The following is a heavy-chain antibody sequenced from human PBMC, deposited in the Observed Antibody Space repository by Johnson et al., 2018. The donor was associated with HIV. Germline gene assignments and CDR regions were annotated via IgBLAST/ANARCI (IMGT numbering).Heavy chain of an antibody. CDR2: MYSGGNT. V-gene: IGHV3-66*01. J-gene: IGHJ3*02. CDR1: GFSVSNTY. CDR3: ARSKDCSGGSCLDAFDI. Sequence: VQLVESGGGFVQPGGSLRLSCGASGFSVSNTYMNWVRQAPGKGLEWVSVMYSGGNTYYADSVRGRFTISRDNSKNTLYLQMNSLRAEDTAVYYCARSKDCSGGSCLDAFDIWGQGTMVTVSS. D-gene: IGHD2-15*01.